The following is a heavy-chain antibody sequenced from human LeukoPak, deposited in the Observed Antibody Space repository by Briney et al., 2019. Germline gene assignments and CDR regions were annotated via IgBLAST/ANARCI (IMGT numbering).Heavy chain of an antibody. V-gene: IGHV3-30-3*01. D-gene: IGHD3-10*01. CDR2: ISYDGSNK. Sequence: GGSLRLSCAASGFTFSSYAVSWVRQAPGKGLEWVAVISYDGSNKYYADSVKGRFTISRDNSKNTLYLQMNSLRAEDTAVYYCARDGSGTNTMVRGVIIIPGMDVWGQGTTVTVSS. CDR3: ARDGSGTNTMVRGVIIIPGMDV. J-gene: IGHJ6*02. CDR1: GFTFSSYA.